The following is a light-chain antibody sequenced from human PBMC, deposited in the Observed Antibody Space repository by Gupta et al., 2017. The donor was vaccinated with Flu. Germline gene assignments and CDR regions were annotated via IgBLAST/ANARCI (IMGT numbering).Light chain of an antibody. Sequence: ATPSLSPADRATPTLSSTQSTGSSFLGWHQQKPGQAPMLLIDAASSAAAPVPVRFSGSGAGTYFTLIIIRVQADDVVVYYCQQNETSPITFGQGTKVEIK. CDR2: AAS. J-gene: IGKJ4*01. CDR1: QSTGSSF. CDR3: QQNETSPIT. V-gene: IGKV3D-7*01.